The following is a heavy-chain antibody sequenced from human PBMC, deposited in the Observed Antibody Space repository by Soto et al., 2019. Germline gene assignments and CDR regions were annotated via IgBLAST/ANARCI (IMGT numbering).Heavy chain of an antibody. Sequence: QVQLVQSGAEVKKPGASVKVSCKASGYTFTSYGISWVRQAPGQGLEWMGWISAYNGNTNYAQKLQGRVPMTTDTTPSPAYMELRSPGSDDTAAYYCARDREDIVLMGGGHYGMDVWGQGTTVTVSS. V-gene: IGHV1-18*04. CDR1: GYTFTSYG. D-gene: IGHD2-8*01. CDR2: ISAYNGNT. J-gene: IGHJ6*02. CDR3: ARDREDIVLMGGGHYGMDV.